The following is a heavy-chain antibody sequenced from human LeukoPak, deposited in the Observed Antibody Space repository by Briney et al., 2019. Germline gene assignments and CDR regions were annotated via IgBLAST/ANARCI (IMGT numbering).Heavy chain of an antibody. V-gene: IGHV3-7*01. J-gene: IGHJ4*02. D-gene: IGHD3-3*01. CDR2: IKQDGSEK. CDR1: GFTFSSYW. CDR3: ARDSEGLLRGAYFDY. Sequence: GGSLRLSCAASGFTFSSYWMSWVRQAPGKGLEWVANIKQDGSEKYYVDSVKGRFTISRDNAKNSPYLQMNSLRAEDTAVYYCARDSEGLLRGAYFDYWGQGTLVTVSS.